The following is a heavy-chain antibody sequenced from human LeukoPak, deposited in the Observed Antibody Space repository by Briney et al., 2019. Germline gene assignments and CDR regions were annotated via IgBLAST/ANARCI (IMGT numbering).Heavy chain of an antibody. CDR3: ASGGVATTSLDY. J-gene: IGHJ4*02. Sequence: AGRSLRLSCAASGFTFSSYGMHWVRQAPGKGLEWVAVIWYDGSNKYYADSVKGRFTISRDNSKNTLYLQMNSLRAEDTAVYYCASGGVATTSLDYWGQGTLVTVSS. CDR2: IWYDGSNK. D-gene: IGHD5-12*01. V-gene: IGHV3-33*01. CDR1: GFTFSSYG.